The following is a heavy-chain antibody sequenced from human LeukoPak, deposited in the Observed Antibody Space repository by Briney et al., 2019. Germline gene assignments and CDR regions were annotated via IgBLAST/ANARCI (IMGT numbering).Heavy chain of an antibody. D-gene: IGHD3-9*01. Sequence: ASVKVSCKVSGYTLTELSMHWVRQAPGKGLEWMGGFDPEDGETIYAQTFQGRVTMTEDTSTDTAYMELSSLRSEDTAVYYCATWGYDILTGINWFDHWGQGTLVTVSS. V-gene: IGHV1-24*01. CDR1: GYTLTELS. CDR2: FDPEDGET. CDR3: ATWGYDILTGINWFDH. J-gene: IGHJ5*02.